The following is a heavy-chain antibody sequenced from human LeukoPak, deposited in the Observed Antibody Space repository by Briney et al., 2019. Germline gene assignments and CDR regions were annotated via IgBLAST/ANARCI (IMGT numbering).Heavy chain of an antibody. CDR1: GFTFGSYA. D-gene: IGHD5-18*01. V-gene: IGHV3-23*01. CDR2: IFGSGGSP. Sequence: PGGSLRLACEAAGFTFGSYAMYWVRQAPGKVLEWVAGIFGSGGSPHYADSVKGRFTISRDNSKKTVYLKHNSLRAEDTAVYYCGKTTAGYSSGQKPAWPVDYWGQGTLVTVSS. CDR3: GKTTAGYSSGQKPAWPVDY. J-gene: IGHJ4*02.